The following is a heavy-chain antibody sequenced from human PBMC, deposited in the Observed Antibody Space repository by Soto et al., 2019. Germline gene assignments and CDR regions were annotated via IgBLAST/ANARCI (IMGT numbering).Heavy chain of an antibody. CDR2: INHSGST. CDR3: ARGIVLGVNY. Sequence: QVQLQQWGAGLLKPSETLSLTCAVYGGSFSGYYWSWIRQPPGKGLEWIGEINHSGSTNYNPSLTSRVTISVDTSKNQFSLKLSSVTAADTAVYYCARGIVLGVNYWGQGTLVTVSS. D-gene: IGHD2-8*02. J-gene: IGHJ4*02. CDR1: GGSFSGYY. V-gene: IGHV4-34*01.